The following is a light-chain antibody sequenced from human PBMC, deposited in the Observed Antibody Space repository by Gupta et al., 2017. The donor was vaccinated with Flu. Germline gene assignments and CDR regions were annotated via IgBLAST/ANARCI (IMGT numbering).Light chain of an antibody. CDR3: QQRNAYPIT. CDR1: QDINNY. Sequence: DSQFTQSPSFLSASVGDRVTFTCRASQDINNYLAWYQQKPGKAPKLLIYAASTLHSGVPSGFSGSGSETEFTLTISSLQAEDIATYYCQQRNAYPITFGGGTKVEIK. J-gene: IGKJ4*01. V-gene: IGKV1-9*01. CDR2: AAS.